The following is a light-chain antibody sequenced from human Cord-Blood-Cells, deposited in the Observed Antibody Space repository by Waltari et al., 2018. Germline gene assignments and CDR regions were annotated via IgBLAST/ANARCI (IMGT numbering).Light chain of an antibody. J-gene: IGLJ3*02. CDR3: NSRDSSCNHWV. V-gene: IGLV3-19*01. CDR1: SLRSYY. CDR2: GKN. Sequence: SSELTQDPAVSVALGQTVRITCQGDSLRSYYASWYQQKPGQAPVLVIYGKNNRPSGIQDRFSGSSSGNTASLTITGAQAEDEADYYCNSRDSSCNHWVFGGGTKLTVL.